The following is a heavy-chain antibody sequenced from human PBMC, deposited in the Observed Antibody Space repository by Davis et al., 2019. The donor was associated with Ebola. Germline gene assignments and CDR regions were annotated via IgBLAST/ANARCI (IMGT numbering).Heavy chain of an antibody. CDR3: ARGIVLVVYAIKYYYGMDV. J-gene: IGHJ6*02. V-gene: IGHV3-11*01. Sequence: GESLKISCASSGFTFCDYYMSWIRQAPGKGLEWVSYISSSGSTIYYADSVKGRFTISRDNAKNSLYLQMNSLRAEDTAVYYCARGIVLVVYAIKYYYGMDVWGQGTTVTVSS. CDR1: GFTFCDYY. D-gene: IGHD2-8*02. CDR2: ISSSGSTI.